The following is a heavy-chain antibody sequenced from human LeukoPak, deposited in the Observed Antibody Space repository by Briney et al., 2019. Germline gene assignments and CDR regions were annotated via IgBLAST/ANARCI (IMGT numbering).Heavy chain of an antibody. Sequence: GGSLRLSCAASGFTFSSYAMSWVRQAPGMGLEWVSAISGSGGSTYYADSVKGRFTISRDNSKNTLYLQMNSLRAEDTAVYYCAKGPPYSSSWYYFDYWGQGTLVTVSS. D-gene: IGHD6-13*01. CDR3: AKGPPYSSSWYYFDY. CDR1: GFTFSSYA. J-gene: IGHJ4*02. CDR2: ISGSGGST. V-gene: IGHV3-23*01.